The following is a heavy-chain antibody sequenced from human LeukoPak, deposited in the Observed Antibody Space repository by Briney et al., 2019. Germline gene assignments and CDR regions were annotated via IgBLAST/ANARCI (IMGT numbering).Heavy chain of an antibody. J-gene: IGHJ5*02. Sequence: GESLKISRKGSRYSINNYWIGWVRQMPGKGLEWMGIIYPADSDIRYSPSFQGQVTISADKSISTAYLQWSSLKASDTAMYYCARQEYCSGGSCYTWFDPWGQGTLVTVSS. V-gene: IGHV5-51*01. CDR2: IYPADSDI. D-gene: IGHD2-15*01. CDR1: RYSINNYW. CDR3: ARQEYCSGGSCYTWFDP.